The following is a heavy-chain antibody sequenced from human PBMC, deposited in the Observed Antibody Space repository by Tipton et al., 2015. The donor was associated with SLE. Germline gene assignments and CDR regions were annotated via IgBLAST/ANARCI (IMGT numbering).Heavy chain of an antibody. J-gene: IGHJ4*02. V-gene: IGHV3-30*18. D-gene: IGHD3-10*01. CDR3: AKAWGAYYGSGSYNGFDY. CDR1: GFTFSSYG. Sequence: SLRLSCAASGFTFSSYGMHWVRQAPGKGLEWVAVISYDGGNKYYADSVKGRFTISRDNSKNTRYLQMNSLRAEDTAVYYCAKAWGAYYGSGSYNGFDYWGQGPLVTVSS. CDR2: ISYDGGNK.